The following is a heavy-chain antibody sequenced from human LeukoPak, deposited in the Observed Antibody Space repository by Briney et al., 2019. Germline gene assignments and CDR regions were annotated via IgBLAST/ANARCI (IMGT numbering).Heavy chain of an antibody. CDR3: ARVGTLRLGELSLNY. V-gene: IGHV1-2*04. D-gene: IGHD3-16*02. CDR2: INPNSGGT. CDR1: GYTFTGYY. J-gene: IGHJ4*02. Sequence: ASVKVSCKASGYTFTGYYMHWVRQAPGQGLEWMGWINPNSGGTNYAQKFQGWVTMARDTSISTAYMELSRLRSDDTAVYYCARVGTLRLGELSLNYWGQGTLVTVSS.